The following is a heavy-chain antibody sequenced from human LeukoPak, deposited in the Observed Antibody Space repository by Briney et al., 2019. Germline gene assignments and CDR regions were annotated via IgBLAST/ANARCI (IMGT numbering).Heavy chain of an antibody. CDR2: ISSSSSYI. J-gene: IGHJ6*02. CDR1: GFTFSSYS. Sequence: PGGSLRLSCAASGFTFSSYSMNWVSQAPGKGLGWVSSISSSSSYIYYADSVKGRFTISRDNAKNSLYLQMNSLRAEDTAVYYCARVGHIVVVPAASTAAYYGMDVWGQGTTVTVSS. D-gene: IGHD2-2*01. V-gene: IGHV3-21*01. CDR3: ARVGHIVVVPAASTAAYYGMDV.